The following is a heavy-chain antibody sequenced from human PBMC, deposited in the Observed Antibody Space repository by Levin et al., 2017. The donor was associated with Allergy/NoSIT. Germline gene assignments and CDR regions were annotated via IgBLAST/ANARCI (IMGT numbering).Heavy chain of an antibody. D-gene: IGHD2-2*01. V-gene: IGHV3-21*01. CDR3: ARDEYCSSTSCYHPDDY. Sequence: GESLKISCAASGFTFSSYSINWVRQAPGKGLEWVSSISSSSSYIYYADSVKGRFTISRDNAKNSLYLQMNSLRAEDTAVYYCARDEYCSSTSCYHPDDYWGQGTLVTVSS. J-gene: IGHJ4*02. CDR1: GFTFSSYS. CDR2: ISSSSSYI.